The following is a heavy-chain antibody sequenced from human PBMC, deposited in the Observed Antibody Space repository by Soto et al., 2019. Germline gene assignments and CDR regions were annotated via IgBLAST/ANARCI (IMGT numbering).Heavy chain of an antibody. CDR3: SRLGAEGHFDYSDV. Sequence: QVQLVESGGGLVKPGGSLRLSCAASGFTFSDYYMTWMRQAPGKGLEWVSYISSTSNTIYYLDSVRGRFTISRDNDKKLLDLQMISLRAEDTAVYFFSRLGAEGHFDYSDVWGRGTRVTVSS. J-gene: IGHJ3*01. CDR1: GFTFSDYY. CDR2: ISSTSNTI. V-gene: IGHV3-11*01. D-gene: IGHD2-21*01.